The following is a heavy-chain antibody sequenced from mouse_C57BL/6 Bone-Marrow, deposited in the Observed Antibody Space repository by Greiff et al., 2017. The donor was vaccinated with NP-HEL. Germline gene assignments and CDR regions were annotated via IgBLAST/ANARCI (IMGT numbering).Heavy chain of an antibody. J-gene: IGHJ4*01. CDR3: TPYYGMGYYAMDY. Sequence: VQLQQSGAELVRPGASVTLSCTASGFNFTDYYMHWVKQRPEQGLEWIGRIDPEDGDTEYAPKFQGQATMTADTSSNTAYLQLSSLTSEDTAVYYYTPYYGMGYYAMDYWGQGTSVTVSS. V-gene: IGHV14-1*01. D-gene: IGHD1-1*01. CDR1: GFNFTDYY. CDR2: IDPEDGDT.